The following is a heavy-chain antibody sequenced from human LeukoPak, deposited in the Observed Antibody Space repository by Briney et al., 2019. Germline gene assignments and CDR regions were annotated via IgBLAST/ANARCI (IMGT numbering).Heavy chain of an antibody. J-gene: IGHJ6*04. CDR1: GFTFSNAW. CDR2: IKSKTDGGTT. V-gene: IGHV3-15*01. D-gene: IGHD2-15*01. Sequence: GGSLRLSCAASGFTFSNAWMSWVRQAPGKGLEWVGRIKSKTDGGTTDYAAPVKGRFTISRDDSKNTLYLQMNSLKTEDTAVYYCTTGISSVVVAATRGNVWGKGTTVTISS. CDR3: TTGISSVVVAATRGNV.